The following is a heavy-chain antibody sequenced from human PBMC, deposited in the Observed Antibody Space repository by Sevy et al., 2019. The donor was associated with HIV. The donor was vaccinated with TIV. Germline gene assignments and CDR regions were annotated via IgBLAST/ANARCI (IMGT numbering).Heavy chain of an antibody. Sequence: ASVKVSCSTSGYTFSVHYIYWVRQAAGQGLEWMAWINPNTGDTNFPPKFQGRVTMTRDSSINTAYMELSRLTSADTAVYFCARLRDYDPSGQYYGGGADYFDYWGQGTLVTVSS. D-gene: IGHD3-22*01. V-gene: IGHV1-2*02. CDR3: ARLRDYDPSGQYYGGGADYFDY. CDR1: GYTFSVHY. J-gene: IGHJ4*02. CDR2: INPNTGDT.